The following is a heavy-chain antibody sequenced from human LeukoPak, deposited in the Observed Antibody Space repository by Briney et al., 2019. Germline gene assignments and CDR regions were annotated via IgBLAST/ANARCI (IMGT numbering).Heavy chain of an antibody. CDR2: IYSGGST. J-gene: IGHJ4*02. Sequence: GGSLRLSCAASGFTVSGNYMSWVRQAPGKGLEWVSVIYSGGSTYYADSVKGRFTISRDNSKNTLYLQMNSLRAEDTAVYYCARAPFSTYPLDYWGQGTLVTVST. CDR3: ARAPFSTYPLDY. D-gene: IGHD2-2*01. CDR1: GFTVSGNY. V-gene: IGHV3-53*01.